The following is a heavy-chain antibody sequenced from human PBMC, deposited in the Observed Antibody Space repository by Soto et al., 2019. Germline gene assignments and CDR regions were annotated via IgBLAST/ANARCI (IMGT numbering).Heavy chain of an antibody. CDR1: GGTFSSYA. CDR3: PRGDLFSDFWTVYHHASHI. Sequence: SVKVSSKASGGTFSSYAISWVRQAPGQGLEWMGGIIPIFGTANYAQKFQGRVTITADESTSTAYMELSSLRSEDTAVSYCPRGDLFSDFWTVYHHASHICGDGIMFTVSS. V-gene: IGHV1-69*13. J-gene: IGHJ3*02. CDR2: IIPIFGTA. D-gene: IGHD3-3*01.